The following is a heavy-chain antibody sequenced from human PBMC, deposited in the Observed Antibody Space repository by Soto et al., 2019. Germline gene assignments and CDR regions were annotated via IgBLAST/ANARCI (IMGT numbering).Heavy chain of an antibody. V-gene: IGHV3-30*02. D-gene: IGHD3-10*02. CDR1: GFAFNGYG. CDR2: MSYDGSDT. CDR3: TIVRVADSALDH. Sequence: GGSLRLSCGASGFAFNGYGMHWVRQTPGKGLEWVAFMSYDGSDTFYADSVKGRFTISRDNSKNTLFLHMSNLRAEDTAMYYCTIVRVADSALDHWGQGTLVTVSS. J-gene: IGHJ4*02.